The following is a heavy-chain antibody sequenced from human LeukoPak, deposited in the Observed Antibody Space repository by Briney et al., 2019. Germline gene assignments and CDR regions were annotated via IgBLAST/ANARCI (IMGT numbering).Heavy chain of an antibody. V-gene: IGHV1-18*01. CDR1: GYSFSSYG. CDR2: ISAYNGNT. CDR3: AFDYYDSSGYYPD. J-gene: IGHJ4*02. D-gene: IGHD3-22*01. Sequence: VASVKVSCKASGYSFSSYGISWVRQAPGQGLEWMGWISAYNGNTNYAQKLQGRVTMTTDTSTSTAYMELRSLRSDDTAVYYCAFDYYDSSGYYPDWGQGTLVTVSS.